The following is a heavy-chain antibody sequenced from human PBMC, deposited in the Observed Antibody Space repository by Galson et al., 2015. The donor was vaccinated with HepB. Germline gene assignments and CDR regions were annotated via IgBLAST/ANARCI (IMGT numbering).Heavy chain of an antibody. V-gene: IGHV3-11*06. Sequence: SLRLSCAASGFTLGDYYMSWVRQPPGKGLEWISSISERSVYTKYADSVKGRFTISRDNARNSLYLKMDSLTADDTAVYYCARDFHSTLGDDYNYWYIDVWGRGTLVTVSP. CDR2: ISERSVYT. CDR1: GFTLGDYY. D-gene: IGHD3-16*01. J-gene: IGHJ2*01. CDR3: ARDFHSTLGDDYNYWYIDV.